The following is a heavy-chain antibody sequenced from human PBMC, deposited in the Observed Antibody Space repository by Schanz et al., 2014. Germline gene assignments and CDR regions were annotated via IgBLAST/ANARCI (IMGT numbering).Heavy chain of an antibody. V-gene: IGHV3-74*01. J-gene: IGHJ4*02. CDR3: VSDSEFPFDS. CDR1: GFTFSDSW. Sequence: EVQLVESGGGLVQPGGSLRLSCAASGFTFSDSWMHWVRQAPGKGLVWVSRTSHDGSFTTFADSVKGRFTISRDNAKNALYLQMTXXXXAETALYYSVSDSEFPFDSWGQGTLVTVSS. CDR2: TSHDGSFT. D-gene: IGHD2-21*01.